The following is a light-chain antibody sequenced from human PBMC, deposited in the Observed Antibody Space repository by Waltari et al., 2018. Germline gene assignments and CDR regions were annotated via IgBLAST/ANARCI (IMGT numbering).Light chain of an antibody. Sequence: DVVLTQSPLSLSVTPGQSASVSCRSSQSLAFSDGKTYLNWFHQRPGQSPRRLIYKVSNRESGVPDRISGSGLGTDFALKISRVEAEDVGVYYCMEGAQWYTFGQGTKLEIK. CDR1: QSLAFSDGKTY. V-gene: IGKV2-30*01. CDR2: KVS. J-gene: IGKJ2*01. CDR3: MEGAQWYT.